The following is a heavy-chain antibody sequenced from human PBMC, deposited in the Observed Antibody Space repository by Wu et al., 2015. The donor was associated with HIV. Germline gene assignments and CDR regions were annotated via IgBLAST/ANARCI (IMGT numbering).Heavy chain of an antibody. Sequence: QVQLVQSGAEVKKPGASVKVSCKTANYTFTTYYIHWVRQAPGQGLEWMGWINPNGGSTKYAQKFQGRVTMTRDTSISTAYMELSRLRSDDTAMYYCTRDLGHLSMLALMPFGVQGTLLTVSS. D-gene: IGHD3/OR15-3a*01. CDR1: NYTFTTYY. V-gene: IGHV1-2*02. CDR3: TRDLGHLSMLALMPF. J-gene: IGHJ4*02. CDR2: INPNGGST.